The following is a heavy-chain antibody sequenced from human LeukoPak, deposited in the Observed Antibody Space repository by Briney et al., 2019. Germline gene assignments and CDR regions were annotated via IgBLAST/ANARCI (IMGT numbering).Heavy chain of an antibody. CDR3: GKDRGTVKSPLFDY. V-gene: IGHV3-23*01. Sequence: GGSLRLSCAASGFTFSSYAMSWVRQAPGKGLEWVSAISGSGGSTYYADSVKGRFTISRDNSKNTLYLQMNSLRAEDTAVYYWGKDRGTVKSPLFDYSGQGTLVTVSS. D-gene: IGHD4-11*01. J-gene: IGHJ4*02. CDR2: ISGSGGST. CDR1: GFTFSSYA.